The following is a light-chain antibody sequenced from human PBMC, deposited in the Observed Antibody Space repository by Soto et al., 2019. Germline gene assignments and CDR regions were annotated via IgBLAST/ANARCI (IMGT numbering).Light chain of an antibody. V-gene: IGKV1-5*01. CDR2: DAS. Sequence: DIQMTQSRSTLSASVGDRATITCRASHTLNNDLALYQQKPGKAPNLMIYDASTLERGVPSRFSGTGSGTEFTLAINSLQPDDFATYCCQQYHRSSITFGQGTRLEIK. J-gene: IGKJ5*01. CDR1: HTLNND. CDR3: QQYHRSSIT.